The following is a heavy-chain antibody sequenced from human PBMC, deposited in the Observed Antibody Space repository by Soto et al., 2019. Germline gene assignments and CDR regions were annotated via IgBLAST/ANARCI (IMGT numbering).Heavy chain of an antibody. D-gene: IGHD2-2*01. CDR3: ASTYCSSTSCYSVSWFDP. Sequence: ASVKVSCKASGYTFTSYGISWVRQAPEQGLEWMGWISAYNGNTNYAQKLQGRVTMTTDTSTSTAYMELRSLRSDDTAVYYCASTYCSSTSCYSVSWFDPWGQGTLVTVSS. J-gene: IGHJ5*02. CDR2: ISAYNGNT. CDR1: GYTFTSYG. V-gene: IGHV1-18*01.